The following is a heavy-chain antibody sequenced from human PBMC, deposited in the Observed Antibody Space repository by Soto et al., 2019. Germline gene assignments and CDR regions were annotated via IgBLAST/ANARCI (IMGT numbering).Heavy chain of an antibody. J-gene: IGHJ4*02. CDR1: GYTFTGYY. V-gene: IGHV1-2*02. CDR3: ASGLGSGYYSYYFDY. Sequence: ASVKVSCKASGYTFTGYYMHWVRQAPGQGLEWMGWINPNSGGTNYAQKFQGRVTMTRDTSISTAYMELSRLRSDDTAVYYCASGLGSGYYSYYFDYWGQGTLVNVSS. D-gene: IGHD3-22*01. CDR2: INPNSGGT.